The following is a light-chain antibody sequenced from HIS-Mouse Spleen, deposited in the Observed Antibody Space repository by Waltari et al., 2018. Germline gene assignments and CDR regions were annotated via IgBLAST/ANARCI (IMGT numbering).Light chain of an antibody. J-gene: IGLJ2*01. CDR2: EDS. V-gene: IGLV3-10*01. Sequence: SYELTQPPSVSVSPGQTARITCSGDALPKKYAYWYQQKSGQAPVLVIYEDSKRPSGLPEGFSGSSSGTLATLTFSGAQVEDEADYYCYSTDSSGNHRVFGGGTKLTVL. CDR3: YSTDSSGNHRV. CDR1: ALPKKY.